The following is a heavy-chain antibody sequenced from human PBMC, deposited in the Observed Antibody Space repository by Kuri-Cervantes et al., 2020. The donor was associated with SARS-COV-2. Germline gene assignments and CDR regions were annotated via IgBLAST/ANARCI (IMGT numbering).Heavy chain of an antibody. CDR1: GFTFSSYA. Sequence: GESLKISCAASGFTFSSYAMSWVRQAPGKGLEWVSAISGSGGSTYYADSVKGRFTISRDNSKNTLYLQMNSLRAEDTAMYYCAGDSSHDMEGFDYWGQGTLVTVSS. V-gene: IGHV3-23*01. D-gene: IGHD6-13*01. J-gene: IGHJ4*02. CDR2: ISGSGGST. CDR3: AGDSSHDMEGFDY.